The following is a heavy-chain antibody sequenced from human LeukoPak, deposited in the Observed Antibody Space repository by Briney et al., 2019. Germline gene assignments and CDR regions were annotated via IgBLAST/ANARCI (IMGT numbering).Heavy chain of an antibody. CDR1: GGSISSYY. Sequence: SETLSLTRTVSGGSISSYYWSWIRQPPGKGLEWIGYIYYSGSTNYNPSLKSRVTISVDTSKNQFSLKLSSVTAADTAVYYCASTPLEMATILSGAFDIWGQGTMVTVSS. D-gene: IGHD5-12*01. CDR2: IYYSGST. CDR3: ASTPLEMATILSGAFDI. V-gene: IGHV4-59*08. J-gene: IGHJ3*02.